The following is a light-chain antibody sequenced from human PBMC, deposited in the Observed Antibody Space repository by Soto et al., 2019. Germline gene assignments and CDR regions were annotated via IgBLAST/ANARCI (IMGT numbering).Light chain of an antibody. CDR3: QQDYRLPLF. Sequence: DIVMTQSPDSLAVSLGERATINCKSSQSVLSSSNNNNYLAWYQQKRGQPPKLLIYWASTRESGVTDRFSGSGHVTDFSLTISSLRAEGVAVYLCQQDYRLPLFFGGRTKVEIK. V-gene: IGKV4-1*01. CDR1: QSVLSSSNNNNY. CDR2: WAS. J-gene: IGKJ4*01.